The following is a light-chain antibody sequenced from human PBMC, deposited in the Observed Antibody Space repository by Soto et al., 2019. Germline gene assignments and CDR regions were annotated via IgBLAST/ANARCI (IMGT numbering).Light chain of an antibody. CDR2: GAC. Sequence: ERTMTQSPATLSVSPGERATLSCRASQSVSTTVAWYQQKPGQAPRLLIYGACTRATAIPARFSGSGSGTEFTLTISSLQSEDFAVYYCQQYNDWPTTFGQGTKVEIK. CDR1: QSVSTT. V-gene: IGKV3-15*01. CDR3: QQYNDWPTT. J-gene: IGKJ1*01.